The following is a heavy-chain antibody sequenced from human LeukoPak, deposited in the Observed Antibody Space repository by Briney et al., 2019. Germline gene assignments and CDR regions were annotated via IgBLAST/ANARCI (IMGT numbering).Heavy chain of an antibody. CDR2: INPNSGGT. Sequence: ASVKVSCKASGYTFTGYYMHWVRQAPGQGLEWMGWINPNSGGTNYAQKFQGRATMTGDTSISTAYMELSRLRSDDTAVYYCARASPDWGDSDYWGQGTLVTVSS. CDR1: GYTFTGYY. V-gene: IGHV1-2*02. D-gene: IGHD2-21*02. CDR3: ARASPDWGDSDY. J-gene: IGHJ4*02.